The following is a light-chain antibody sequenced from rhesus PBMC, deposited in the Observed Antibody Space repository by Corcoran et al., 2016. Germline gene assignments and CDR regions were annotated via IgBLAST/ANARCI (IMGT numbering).Light chain of an antibody. CDR2: EVS. Sequence: DIVMTQTPLSLPVTPGEPASISCRSSQSLLDREDGNTYLDWYLQKPGQSPQPWIYEVSNRACGVPQRVSGRGSDTDFTLKISRVEAEDVGVYYCEQTLQTPLTFGPGTKLDIK. V-gene: IGKV2-86*01. CDR1: QSLLDREDGNTY. CDR3: EQTLQTPLT. J-gene: IGKJ3*01.